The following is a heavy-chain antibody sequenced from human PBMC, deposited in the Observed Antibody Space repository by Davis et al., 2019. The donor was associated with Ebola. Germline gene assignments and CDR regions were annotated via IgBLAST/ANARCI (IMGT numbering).Heavy chain of an antibody. CDR3: AKDDDVITFGGLSYY. CDR2: ISGSGGST. Sequence: PGGSLRLSCAASGFTFSSYAMSWVRQAPGKGLEWVSAISGSGGSTYYADSVKGRFTISRDNSKNTLYLQMNSLRAEDTAVYYCAKDDDVITFGGLSYYWGQGTLVTVSS. CDR1: GFTFSSYA. V-gene: IGHV3-23*01. J-gene: IGHJ4*02. D-gene: IGHD3-16*01.